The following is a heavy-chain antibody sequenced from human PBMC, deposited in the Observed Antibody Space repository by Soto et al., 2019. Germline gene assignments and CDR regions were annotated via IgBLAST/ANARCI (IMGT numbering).Heavy chain of an antibody. CDR1: GYTFTSYG. V-gene: IGHV1-18*01. CDR3: ARARGSVVVVPAAIPQDAEYCQH. D-gene: IGHD2-2*01. Sequence: ASVKVSCKASGYTFTSYGISWVRQAPGQGLEWMGWISAYNGNTNYAQKLQGRVTMTTDTSTSTAYMELRSLRSDDTAVYYCARARGSVVVVPAAIPQDAEYCQHWGQGTLVTVPQ. CDR2: ISAYNGNT. J-gene: IGHJ1*01.